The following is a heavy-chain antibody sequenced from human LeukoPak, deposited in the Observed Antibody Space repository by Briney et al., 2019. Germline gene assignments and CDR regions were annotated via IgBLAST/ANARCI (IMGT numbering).Heavy chain of an antibody. CDR3: ARDSSNLGYYYYYYGMDV. Sequence: GALRLSCAAAGFTFSSYGVHWVRQAPGKGVEGVAGIWYDGSNKYYADSVKGRFTISRDNSKNTLYLQMNSLRAEDTAVYYCARDSSNLGYYYYYYGMDVWGQGTTVTVSS. CDR2: IWYDGSNK. J-gene: IGHJ6*02. D-gene: IGHD1-26*01. V-gene: IGHV3-33*01. CDR1: GFTFSSYG.